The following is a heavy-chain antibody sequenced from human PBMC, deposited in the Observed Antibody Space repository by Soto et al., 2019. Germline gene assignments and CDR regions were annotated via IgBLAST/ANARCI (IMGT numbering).Heavy chain of an antibody. CDR3: AKELTDFWSGHDAFDI. CDR2: ISGSGGST. J-gene: IGHJ3*02. CDR1: GFTFSSYA. D-gene: IGHD3-3*01. Sequence: EVQLLESGGGLVQPGGSLRLSCAASGFTFSSYAMSWVRQAPGKGLEWVSAISGSGGSTYYAGSVKGRFTISRDNSKNTLYLQMNSLRAEDTAVYYCAKELTDFWSGHDAFDIWGQGTMVTVSS. V-gene: IGHV3-23*01.